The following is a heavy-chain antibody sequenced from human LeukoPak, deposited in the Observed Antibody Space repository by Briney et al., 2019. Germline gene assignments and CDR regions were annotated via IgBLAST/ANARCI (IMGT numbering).Heavy chain of an antibody. CDR3: ARHSGLRSPFDP. V-gene: IGHV4-39*01. J-gene: IGHJ5*02. CDR2: IYSSGNT. Sequence: SETLSLTCTVSGGSISTTNYYWGWIRQPPGGDLEWIGSIYSSGNTYYNPSLESRVTISVDTSKNQLSLRLTSATAADTSVHYCARHSGLRSPFDPWGQGTLVTVSS. CDR1: GGSISTTNYY. D-gene: IGHD3-3*01.